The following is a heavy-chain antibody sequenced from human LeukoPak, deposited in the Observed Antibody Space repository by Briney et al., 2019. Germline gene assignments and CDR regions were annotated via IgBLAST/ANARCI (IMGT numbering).Heavy chain of an antibody. V-gene: IGHV4-59*08. CDR3: ARSGYGEYGYGLDV. J-gene: IGHJ6*02. D-gene: IGHD4-17*01. Sequence: SETLSLTCTVSGEYISNYYWSWIRQAPGKGLEWIGYTFYSGDTKYNPSLKSRVTISVDSSRRQFSLRLSSVTAADTAMYYCARSGYGEYGYGLDVWGQRTTVTVSS. CDR2: TFYSGDT. CDR1: GEYISNYY.